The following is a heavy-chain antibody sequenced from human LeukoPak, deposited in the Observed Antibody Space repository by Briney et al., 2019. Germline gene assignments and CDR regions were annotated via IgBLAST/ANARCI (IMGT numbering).Heavy chain of an antibody. Sequence: LKISYKGAGCRFTTYWIGWGRPMPGKGVGWRGIIYRGDSDTRYSPSLQGQVTISADKSITPTYLQWSSLKASDTAMYYCARRRYYDSSDYSPDYWGQGTLVTVSS. J-gene: IGHJ4*02. D-gene: IGHD3-22*01. CDR1: GCRFTTYW. CDR3: ARRRYYDSSDYSPDY. V-gene: IGHV5-51*01. CDR2: IYRGDSDT.